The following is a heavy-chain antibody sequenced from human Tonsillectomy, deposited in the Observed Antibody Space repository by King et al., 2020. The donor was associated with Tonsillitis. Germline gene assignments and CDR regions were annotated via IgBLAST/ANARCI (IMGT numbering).Heavy chain of an antibody. V-gene: IGHV4-39*07. D-gene: IGHD3-22*01. CDR1: GGSISSSSYY. CDR3: ARSYYYVSSGYSPTAEYFQH. CDR2: IYYSGST. J-gene: IGHJ1*01. Sequence: QLQESGPGLVKPSETLSLTCTVSGGSISSSSYYWGWIRQPPGKGLEWIGSIYYSGSTYYNPSLKSRVTISVDTSKNQFSLKLSSVTAADTAVYYCARSYYYVSSGYSPTAEYFQHWGQGTLVTVSS.